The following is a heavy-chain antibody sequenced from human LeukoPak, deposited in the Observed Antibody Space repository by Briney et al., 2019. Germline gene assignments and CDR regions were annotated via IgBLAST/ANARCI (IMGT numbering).Heavy chain of an antibody. D-gene: IGHD6-6*01. CDR2: IYYSGST. CDR3: ARAVTWAARRDYYLDY. V-gene: IGHV4-59*01. Sequence: SETLSLTCTVSGGSISSYYWSWIRQPPGKGLEWIGYIYYSGSTNYNPSLKSRVTISVDTSKNQFSLKLSSVTAADTAVYYCARAVTWAARRDYYLDYWGQGTLVTVSS. CDR1: GGSISSYY. J-gene: IGHJ4*02.